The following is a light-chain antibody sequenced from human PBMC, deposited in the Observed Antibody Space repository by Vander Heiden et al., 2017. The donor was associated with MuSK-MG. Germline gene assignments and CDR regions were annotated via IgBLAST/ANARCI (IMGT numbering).Light chain of an antibody. V-gene: IGLV2-23*01. CDR2: EDS. CDR1: SNDVGTYNL. CDR3: CSYAGSSTVI. Sequence: HSALTQPASVSGSPGQSITISCTGTSNDVGTYNLVSWYQQHPGKAPKLMIYEDSNRPSGVSNRFSASKSGNTASLTSSGLQAEDEADYYCCSYAGSSTVIFGGGTKLTVL. J-gene: IGLJ2*01.